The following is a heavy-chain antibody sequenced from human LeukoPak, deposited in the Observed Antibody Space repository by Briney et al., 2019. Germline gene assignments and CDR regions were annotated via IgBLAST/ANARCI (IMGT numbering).Heavy chain of an antibody. V-gene: IGHV1-2*02. CDR2: INPNSGGT. CDR1: GYTFTGYY. D-gene: IGHD2-2*01. CDR3: ARDRIVVVPAAMRGYYYYGMDV. J-gene: IGHJ6*02. Sequence: ASVKVSSKASGYTFTGYYIHWVRQAPGQGLEWMGWINPNSGGTNYAQKFQGRVTMTRDTSISTAYMELSRLRSDDTVVYYCARDRIVVVPAAMRGYYYYGMDVWGQGTTVTVSS.